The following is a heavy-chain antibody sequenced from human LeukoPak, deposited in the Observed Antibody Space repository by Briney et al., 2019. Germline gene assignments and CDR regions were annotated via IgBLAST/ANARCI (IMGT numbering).Heavy chain of an antibody. D-gene: IGHD4-11*01. CDR3: ARDPDSKSFRYYYYKDV. J-gene: IGHJ6*03. V-gene: IGHV4-61*01. CDR1: GGSISSGSYY. Sequence: SVTLSLTCTVSGGSISSGSYYWSWIRQPPGKGLEWIGYIYYSGSTNYNPSLKSRVTISVDTSKNQFSLKLSSVTAADTAVYYCARDPDSKSFRYYYYKDVCGKGTTVTVSS. CDR2: IYYSGST.